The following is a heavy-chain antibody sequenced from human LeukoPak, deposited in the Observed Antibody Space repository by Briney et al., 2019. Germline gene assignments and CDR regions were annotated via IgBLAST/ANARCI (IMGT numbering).Heavy chain of an antibody. CDR3: ARGGAVAGTIPTDY. Sequence: SETLSLTCTVSGGSISSSSYYWGWIRQPPGKGLEWIGSIYYSGSTYYNPSLKSRVTISVDTSKNQFSLKLSSVTAADTAVYYCARGGAVAGTIPTDYWGQGTLVTVSS. CDR1: GGSISSSSYY. D-gene: IGHD6-19*01. V-gene: IGHV4-39*01. CDR2: IYYSGST. J-gene: IGHJ4*02.